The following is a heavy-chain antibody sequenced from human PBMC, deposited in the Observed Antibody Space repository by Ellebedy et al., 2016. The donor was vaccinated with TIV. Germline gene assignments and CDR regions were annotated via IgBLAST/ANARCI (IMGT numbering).Heavy chain of an antibody. CDR1: GFTFSSYG. CDR2: ISYDGNDK. CDR3: AKDVCSGGSCYLDV. V-gene: IGHV3-30*18. Sequence: GESLKISCAASGFTFSSYGMDWVRQAPGKGLEWVAVISYDGNDKYYADSVRGRFTISRDNSKNTLYLQMNSLRGEDTAVYSCAKDVCSGGSCYLDVWGQGTTVTVSS. J-gene: IGHJ6*02. D-gene: IGHD2-15*01.